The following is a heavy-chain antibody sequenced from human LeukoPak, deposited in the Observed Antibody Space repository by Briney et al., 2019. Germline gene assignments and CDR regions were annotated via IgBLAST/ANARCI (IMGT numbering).Heavy chain of an antibody. Sequence: SETLSLTCTVSGGSISSYYWSWIRQPAGKGLEWIGRIYTSGSTNYNPSLKSRVTMSVDTSKNQFSLKLSSVTAADTVVYYCARAGIAVAGTHWFDPWGQGTLVTVSS. CDR1: GGSISSYY. D-gene: IGHD6-19*01. CDR2: IYTSGST. V-gene: IGHV4-4*07. CDR3: ARAGIAVAGTHWFDP. J-gene: IGHJ5*02.